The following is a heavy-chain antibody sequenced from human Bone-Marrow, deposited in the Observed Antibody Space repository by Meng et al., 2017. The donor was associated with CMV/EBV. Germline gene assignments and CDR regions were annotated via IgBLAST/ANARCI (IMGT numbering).Heavy chain of an antibody. D-gene: IGHD3-22*01. CDR1: GYTFISSE. CDR2: MNPGSGDT. J-gene: IGHJ5*02. CDR3: AGGDYYTRGGYYLLRFDP. V-gene: IGHV1-8*01. Sequence: ASVKVSCKASGYTFISSEIHWLRQATGQGLEWMGWMNPGSGDTGYAQKFQGRLTMARHTSLGTAYMELSSLRSEDTAIYFCAGGDYYTRGGYYLLRFDPWVQGTLVTVSS.